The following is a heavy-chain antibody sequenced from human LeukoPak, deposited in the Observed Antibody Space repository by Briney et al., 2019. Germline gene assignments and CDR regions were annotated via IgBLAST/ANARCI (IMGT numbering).Heavy chain of an antibody. CDR3: ASEDGYNSLNY. CDR1: GGSISSYY. CDR2: IYYSGRP. Sequence: SETLSLTCTVSGGSISSYYWSWIRQPPGKGLEWIGYIYYSGRPNYNTSLKSRVTISVDTSKNQFSLKLSSVTAADTAVYYCASEDGYNSLNYWGQGTLVTVSS. J-gene: IGHJ4*02. V-gene: IGHV4-59*01. D-gene: IGHD5-24*01.